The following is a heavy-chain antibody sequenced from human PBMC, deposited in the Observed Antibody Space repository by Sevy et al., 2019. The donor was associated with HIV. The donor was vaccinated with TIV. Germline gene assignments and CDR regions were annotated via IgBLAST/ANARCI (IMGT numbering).Heavy chain of an antibody. CDR1: GASMRSGTYY. CDR2: IYYTGST. V-gene: IGHV4-31*03. CDR3: GRGRLIVARERWFDP. Sequence: SETLSLTCTVSGASMRSGTYYWSWIRQHPGKGLEWIGYIYYTGSTYYNPSLKSRVIISLDASKNQFSLKLSSVTAADTAVYYCGRGRLIVARERWFDPWGQGTLVTVSS. J-gene: IGHJ5*02. D-gene: IGHD5-12*01.